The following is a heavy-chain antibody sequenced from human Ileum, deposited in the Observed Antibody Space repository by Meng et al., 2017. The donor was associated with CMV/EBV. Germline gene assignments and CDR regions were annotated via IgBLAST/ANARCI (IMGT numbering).Heavy chain of an antibody. Sequence: QVQLLESGPGLVKTSGTLSLTCYVSGGSISNYYWSWIRQPAGKGLEWIAHIYTSGTTNYNPSLKSRVTMSVDTSRNQFTLKLTSVTAADTAVYYCARNYGSGNWNLFHYWGQGTLVTVSS. D-gene: IGHD3-10*01. J-gene: IGHJ4*02. CDR1: GGSISNYY. CDR3: ARNYGSGNWNLFHY. V-gene: IGHV4-4*07. CDR2: IYTSGTT.